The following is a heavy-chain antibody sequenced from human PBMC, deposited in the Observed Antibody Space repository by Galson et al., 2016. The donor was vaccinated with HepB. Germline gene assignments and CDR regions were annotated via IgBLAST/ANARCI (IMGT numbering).Heavy chain of an antibody. CDR1: GFTLSSYW. D-gene: IGHD3-10*01. Sequence: SLRLSCAASGFTLSSYWMSWVRQAPGEGLEWVANIMQDGSEEYYVDSVKGRFTISRDNAKNSLYLQMNSLRAEDTAVYYCARRRGSGSHDYWGQGTLVTVSS. CDR2: IMQDGSEE. J-gene: IGHJ4*02. CDR3: ARRRGSGSHDY. V-gene: IGHV3-7*05.